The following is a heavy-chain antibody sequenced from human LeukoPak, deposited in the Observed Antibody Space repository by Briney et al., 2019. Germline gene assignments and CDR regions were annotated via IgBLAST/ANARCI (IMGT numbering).Heavy chain of an antibody. CDR3: ARDDSSGYYRRFFDY. D-gene: IGHD3-22*01. CDR2: ISSSGSTI. CDR1: GFTFSSYE. Sequence: GGSLRLSCAASGFTFSSYEMNWVRRAPGKGLEWVSYISSSGSTIYYADSVRGRFTISRDNAKNSLYLQMNSLRAEDTAVYYCARDDSSGYYRRFFDYWGQGTLVTVSS. J-gene: IGHJ4*02. V-gene: IGHV3-48*03.